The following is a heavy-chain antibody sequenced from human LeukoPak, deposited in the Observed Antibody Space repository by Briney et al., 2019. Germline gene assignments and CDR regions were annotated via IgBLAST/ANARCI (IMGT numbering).Heavy chain of an antibody. J-gene: IGHJ4*02. D-gene: IGHD5-24*01. CDR1: GFTFSSYE. V-gene: IGHV3-48*03. Sequence: GGSLRLSCAASGFTFSSYEMNWVRQAPGKGLEWVSYISSSGSTIYYADSVKGRFTISRDNAKNSLYLQMNSLRAEDTAVYYCARVRWGLFDYWGQGTLVTVSS. CDR2: ISSSGSTI. CDR3: ARVRWGLFDY.